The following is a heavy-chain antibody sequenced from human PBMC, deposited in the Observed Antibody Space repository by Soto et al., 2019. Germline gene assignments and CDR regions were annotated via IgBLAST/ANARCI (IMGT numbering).Heavy chain of an antibody. D-gene: IGHD1-20*01. CDR3: ARGRYDWNQGAFDV. J-gene: IGHJ3*01. CDR1: GASLSSVEYY. CDR2: IYYSGST. Sequence: SETLSLTCTVSGASLSSVEYYWSWIRQPPGKGLEWIGYIYYSGSTYYSPSLKSRLTISSDTSKTQFSLWLSSVTAADTAVYYCARGRYDWNQGAFDVWGQGTMVTVSS. V-gene: IGHV4-30-4*01.